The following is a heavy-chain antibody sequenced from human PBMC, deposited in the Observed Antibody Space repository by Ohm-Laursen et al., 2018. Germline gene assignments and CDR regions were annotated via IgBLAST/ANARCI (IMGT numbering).Heavy chain of an antibody. CDR1: GFTVSSNY. Sequence: SLRLSCAASGFTVSSNYMSWVRQAPGKGLEWVSVIYSGGSTYYADSAKGRFTISRDNSKNTLYLQMNSLRAEDTAVYYCAREVPAAHGAFDIWGQGTMVTVSS. D-gene: IGHD2-2*01. V-gene: IGHV3-53*01. CDR3: AREVPAAHGAFDI. J-gene: IGHJ3*02. CDR2: IYSGGST.